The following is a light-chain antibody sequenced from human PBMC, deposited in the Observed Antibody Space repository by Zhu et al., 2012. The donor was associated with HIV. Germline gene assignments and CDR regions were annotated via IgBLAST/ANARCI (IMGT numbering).Light chain of an antibody. V-gene: IGKV3-20*01. CDR2: DAS. Sequence: EIVLTQSPGTLSLSPGERATLSCRASQSVTSNQLAWYQQKPGQAPRLLIYDASSRATGIPDRFSGSASGTDFTRIITRLEPEDFVVYYCQQYGSSPVTFGGGTKVEIK. J-gene: IGKJ4*01. CDR1: QSVTSNQ. CDR3: QQYGSSPVT.